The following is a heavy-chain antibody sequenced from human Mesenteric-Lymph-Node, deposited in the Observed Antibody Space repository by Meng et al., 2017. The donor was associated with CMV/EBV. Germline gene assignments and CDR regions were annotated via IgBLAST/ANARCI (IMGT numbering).Heavy chain of an antibody. J-gene: IGHJ4*02. CDR2: IHYSGGT. Sequence: SLTCAVSGDSVTTSVWWVWVRQPPGKGLEWIGEIHYSGGTHYNPSLQSRVTMSVDKSENHLSLDVNSVTAADTAIYYCAREGVGDSLLYWGQGIMVTV. CDR3: AREGVGDSLLY. CDR1: GDSVTTSVW. D-gene: IGHD4-17*01. V-gene: IGHV4-4*02.